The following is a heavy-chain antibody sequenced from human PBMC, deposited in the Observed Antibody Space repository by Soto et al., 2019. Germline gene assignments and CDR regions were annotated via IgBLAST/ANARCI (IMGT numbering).Heavy chain of an antibody. V-gene: IGHV4-30-4*01. CDR3: ARDLVVLVPAAMGDAFDI. CDR2: IYYSGST. CDR1: GGSISSGDYY. J-gene: IGHJ3*02. Sequence: QVQLQESGPGLVKPSQTLSLTCTVSGGSISSGDYYWSWIRQPPGKGLEWIGYIYYSGSTYYNPSLKSRVTISVDTSKTQCSLKLSSVTAADTAVYYCARDLVVLVPAAMGDAFDIWGQGTMVTVSS. D-gene: IGHD2-2*01.